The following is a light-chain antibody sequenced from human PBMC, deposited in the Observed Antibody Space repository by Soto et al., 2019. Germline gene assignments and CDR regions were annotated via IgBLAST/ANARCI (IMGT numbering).Light chain of an antibody. Sequence: QSVLTQPASVSGSPGQSITISCTGTSSDFGNYNLVSWYQQHPGKVPKLILFAVNKRPSGVSGRFSGSKSGNTASLTISGLQAKDEADYYCCSFTSSNTHVFGTGTKVTVL. V-gene: IGLV2-23*02. J-gene: IGLJ1*01. CDR2: AVN. CDR3: CSFTSSNTHV. CDR1: SSDFGNYNL.